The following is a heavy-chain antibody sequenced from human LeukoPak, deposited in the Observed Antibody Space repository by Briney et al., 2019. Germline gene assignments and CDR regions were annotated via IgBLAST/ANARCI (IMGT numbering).Heavy chain of an antibody. CDR3: ARQEVTMVRGVITPYYYYYMDV. J-gene: IGHJ6*03. Sequence: PSETLSLTCAVYGGSFSGYYWSWIRQPPGKGLEWIGEINHSGSTNYNPSLKSRVTISVDTSKNQFSLKLSSVSASDTAVYYCARQEVTMVRGVITPYYYYYMDVWGKGNTVTMSS. V-gene: IGHV4-34*01. D-gene: IGHD3-10*01. CDR1: GGSFSGYY. CDR2: INHSGST.